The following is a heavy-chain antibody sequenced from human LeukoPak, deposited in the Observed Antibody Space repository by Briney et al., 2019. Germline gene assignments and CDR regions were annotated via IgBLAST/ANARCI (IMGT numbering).Heavy chain of an antibody. J-gene: IGHJ4*02. CDR3: ARDGGSCQLDY. Sequence: SETLSLTCTVSGGSISSHYWSWIRQPPGKGLEWIGYIYYSGSTNCNPSLKSRVTISVDTSKNQFSLKLSSVTAADTAVYYCARDGGSCQLDYWGQGTLVTVSS. V-gene: IGHV4-59*11. CDR1: GGSISSHY. CDR2: IYYSGST. D-gene: IGHD2-15*01.